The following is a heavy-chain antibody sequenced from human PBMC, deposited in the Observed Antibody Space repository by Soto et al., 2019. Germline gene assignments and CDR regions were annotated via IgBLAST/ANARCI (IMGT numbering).Heavy chain of an antibody. J-gene: IGHJ3*02. D-gene: IGHD5-18*01. CDR3: ARRGQYSYGLSRGAFAI. CDR1: GYSFTSYW. CDR2: IYPGDSDT. Sequence: PGESLKICCKGSGYSFTSYWIGWVRQMPGKGLEWMGIIYPGDSDTRYSPSFQGQVTISADKSISTAYLQWSSLKASDTAMYYCARRGQYSYGLSRGAFAIWGQGTMVTVSS. V-gene: IGHV5-51*01.